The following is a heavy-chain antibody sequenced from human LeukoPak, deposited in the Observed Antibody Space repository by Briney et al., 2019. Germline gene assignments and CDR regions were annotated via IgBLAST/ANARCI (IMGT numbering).Heavy chain of an antibody. Sequence: GGSLRLSCAASGFTVSSTYMNWVRQAPGKGLEWVSVIYSGGRTYYGDSVQGRFTIPRDRSKNTLYLQMNSLRTEDTAVYYCAREGTSTSSYDYWGQGTLVTVSS. CDR3: AREGTSTSSYDY. J-gene: IGHJ4*02. CDR2: IYSGGRT. CDR1: GFTVSSTY. D-gene: IGHD2-2*01. V-gene: IGHV3-53*01.